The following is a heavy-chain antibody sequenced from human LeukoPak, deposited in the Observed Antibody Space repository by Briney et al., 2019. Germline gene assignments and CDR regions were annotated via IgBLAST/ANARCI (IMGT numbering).Heavy chain of an antibody. CDR1: GLMFSNYG. V-gene: IGHV3-23*01. Sequence: PGGSLRLSCAASGLMFSNYGMNWVRLAPGKGLEWVSGITGSGTTYYADSVKGRFSISRDNSKSTLFLQMNSLRAEDTAMYYCAKDLLWLAFDLWGQGTMVTVSS. CDR3: AKDLLWLAFDL. CDR2: ITGSGTT. J-gene: IGHJ3*01. D-gene: IGHD6-19*01.